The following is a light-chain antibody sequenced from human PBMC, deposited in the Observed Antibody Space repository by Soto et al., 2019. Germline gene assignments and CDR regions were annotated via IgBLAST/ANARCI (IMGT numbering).Light chain of an antibody. J-gene: IGLJ2*01. CDR1: SGHSTYA. CDR3: QTWGTGIPV. V-gene: IGLV4-69*01. CDR2: LNSDGSH. Sequence: QSVLTQSPSASASLGASVKLTCTLSSGHSTYAIAWHQQQPEKGPRYLMKLNSDGSHSKGDGIPDRFSGSSSGAERYLIISSLQSEDEGDYYCQTWGTGIPVFGGGTKLTVL.